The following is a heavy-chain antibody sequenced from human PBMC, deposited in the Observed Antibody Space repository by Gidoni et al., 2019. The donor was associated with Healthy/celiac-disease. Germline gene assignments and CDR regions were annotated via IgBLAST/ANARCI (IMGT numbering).Heavy chain of an antibody. D-gene: IGHD3-10*01. CDR2: IYYNGNT. Sequence: QVQLQESGQGLEKPSETQSLTCTGTGGSISSYYWSWTRQPPGKGLDWIGYIYYNGNTNYTPSLKSRVTISVDTSKNQFSLKLSSVTAADTAVYYCARTRYVTMVQGGDYYYYYGMDVWGQGTTVTVSS. CDR1: GGSISSYY. J-gene: IGHJ6*02. CDR3: ARTRYVTMVQGGDYYYYYGMDV. V-gene: IGHV4-59*08.